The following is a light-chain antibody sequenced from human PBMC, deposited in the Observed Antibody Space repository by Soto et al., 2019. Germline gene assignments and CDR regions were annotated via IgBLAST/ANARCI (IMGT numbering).Light chain of an antibody. CDR3: QTWTSGFSVV. CDR2: VNTDGSH. J-gene: IGLJ2*01. V-gene: IGLV4-69*01. CDR1: SGHSNYA. Sequence: QSVLTQSPSASASLGASVKLTCTLSSGHSNYAIAWHQQRPEKGPRYLMKVNTDGSHNKGDGIPDRFSGSSSGAERYLTSSSLQSEYEADYYCQTWTSGFSVVFGGGTKLTVL.